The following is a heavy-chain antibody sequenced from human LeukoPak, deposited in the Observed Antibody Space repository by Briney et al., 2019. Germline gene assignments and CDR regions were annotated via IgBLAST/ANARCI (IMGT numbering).Heavy chain of an antibody. CDR1: GGSISSSSYY. J-gene: IGHJ4*02. CDR2: IYYSGST. D-gene: IGHD3-10*01. CDR3: ARRQPGYYGSGSYYAH. V-gene: IGHV4-39*01. Sequence: SETLSLTCTVSGGSISSSSYYWGWIRQPPGKGLEWIGSIYYSGSTYYNPSLKSRVTISVDTSKNQFSLKLSSVTAADGAVYYCARRQPGYYGSGSYYAHWGQGTLVTVSS.